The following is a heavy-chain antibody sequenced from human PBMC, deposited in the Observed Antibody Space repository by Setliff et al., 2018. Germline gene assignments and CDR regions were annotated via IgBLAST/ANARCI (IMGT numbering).Heavy chain of an antibody. D-gene: IGHD6-6*01. CDR3: VREGVDRRSSTDYRYYMDV. CDR1: RGTFSSYG. J-gene: IGHJ6*03. V-gene: IGHV1-69*13. CDR2: IIPIFGTA. Sequence: GASVKVSCKASRGTFSSYGITWVRQAPGQGLEWMGGIIPIFGTANYAQKFQGRVTITADESTSTAYMQLSSLRSDDTAVYYCVREGVDRRSSTDYRYYMDVWGKGTTVTVSS.